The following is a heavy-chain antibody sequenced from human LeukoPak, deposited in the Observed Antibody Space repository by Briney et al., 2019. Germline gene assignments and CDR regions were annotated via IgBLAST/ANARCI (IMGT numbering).Heavy chain of an antibody. D-gene: IGHD6-13*01. CDR2: ISSNGGST. V-gene: IGHV3-64*01. CDR1: GFTFSSYA. Sequence: PGGSLRLSCAASGFTFSSYAMHWVRQAPGKGLEYVSAISSNGGSTYYANSVKGRFTISRDNSKNTLYLQMGSLRAEDMAVYYCASSVIAALNWFDPWGQGTLVTVSS. J-gene: IGHJ5*02. CDR3: ASSVIAALNWFDP.